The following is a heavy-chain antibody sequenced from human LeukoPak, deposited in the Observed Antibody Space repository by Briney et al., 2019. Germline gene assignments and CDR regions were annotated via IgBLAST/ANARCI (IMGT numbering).Heavy chain of an antibody. J-gene: IGHJ3*02. Sequence: PSETLSLTCAVSGYSISSGYYWGWIRQPPGKGLEWIGSIYHSGSTYYNPSLKSRVTISVDTSKNQFSLKLSSVTAADTAVYYCARDGDGYNGGFRDAFDIWGQGTMVTVSS. CDR3: ARDGDGYNGGFRDAFDI. V-gene: IGHV4-38-2*02. CDR2: IYHSGST. D-gene: IGHD5-24*01. CDR1: GYSISSGYY.